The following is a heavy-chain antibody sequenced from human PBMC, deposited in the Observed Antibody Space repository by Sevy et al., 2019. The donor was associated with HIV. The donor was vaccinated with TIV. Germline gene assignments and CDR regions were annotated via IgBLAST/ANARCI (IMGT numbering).Heavy chain of an antibody. Sequence: GGSLRLSCEASGFTFSPYWMTWVRQAPGKGLEWVAHIRPDGSDKYYVDSVKGRFTISRDNAKNSLYLQMNSLRADDTAMYYCARGVRLDRWGQGALVTVSS. J-gene: IGHJ5*02. CDR3: ARGVRLDR. CDR2: IRPDGSDK. CDR1: GFTFSPYW. D-gene: IGHD6-25*01. V-gene: IGHV3-7*01.